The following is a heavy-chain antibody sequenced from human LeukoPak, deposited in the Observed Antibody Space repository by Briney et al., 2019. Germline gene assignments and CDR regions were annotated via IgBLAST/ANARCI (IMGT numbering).Heavy chain of an antibody. J-gene: IGHJ6*02. CDR1: GFTFSAYT. CDR3: ARDPVGAIGYGMDV. Sequence: PGGSLRLSCAASGFTFSAYTMYWVRQAPGKGLEWVAVISYDGSNTYYADSVKGRFTISRDNSENTLYLQMNSLRAEDTAVYYCARDPVGAIGYGMDVWGQGTTVTVSS. D-gene: IGHD1-26*01. V-gene: IGHV3-30-3*01. CDR2: ISYDGSNT.